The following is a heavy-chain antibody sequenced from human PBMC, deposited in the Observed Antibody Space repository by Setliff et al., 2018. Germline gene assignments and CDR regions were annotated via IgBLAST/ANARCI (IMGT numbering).Heavy chain of an antibody. CDR2: IYSSGNT. Sequence: PSETLSLTCTVSGGSISSSSYYWSWIRQPPEKGLESLGYIYSSGNTNYNPSLKSRGTMSVDRSKNQFSLKLSSVTAADTAVSYCARIGDGYHYYFDYWGQGTLVTVSS. CDR1: GGSISSSSYY. D-gene: IGHD5-12*01. V-gene: IGHV4-61*05. J-gene: IGHJ4*02. CDR3: ARIGDGYHYYFDY.